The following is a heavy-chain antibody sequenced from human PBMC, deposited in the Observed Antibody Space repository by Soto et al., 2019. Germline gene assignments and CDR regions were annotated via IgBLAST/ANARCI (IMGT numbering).Heavy chain of an antibody. CDR3: ARGYGSGSYYIAFYYYGIDV. CDR2: IYYSGST. CDR1: GGSISSYY. Sequence: SETLSLTCTVSGGSISSYYWSWIRQPPGKGLEWIGYIYYSGSTNYNPPLKSRVTISVDTSKNQFSLKLSSVTAADTAVYYCARGYGSGSYYIAFYYYGIDVWGQGTTVPVSS. J-gene: IGHJ6*02. V-gene: IGHV4-59*01. D-gene: IGHD3-10*01.